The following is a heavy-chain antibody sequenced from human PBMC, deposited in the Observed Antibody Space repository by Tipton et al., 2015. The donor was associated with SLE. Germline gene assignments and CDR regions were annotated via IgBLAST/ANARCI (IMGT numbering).Heavy chain of an antibody. CDR3: TRGPGGGDFDRYFDP. V-gene: IGHV4-59*01. J-gene: IGHJ2*01. Sequence: TLSLTCTVSGGSISSYYWSWIRQPPGKGLEWIGYIYYSGITNYNPSLKSRVIISLDTSKNQFSLKLTSMTAADTAVYYCTRGPGGGDFDRYFDPWGRGTLVTFSS. CDR1: GGSISSYY. D-gene: IGHD2-21*02. CDR2: IYYSGIT.